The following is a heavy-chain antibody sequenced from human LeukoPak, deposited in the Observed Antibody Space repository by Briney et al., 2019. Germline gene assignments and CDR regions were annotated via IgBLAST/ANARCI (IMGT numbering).Heavy chain of an antibody. J-gene: IGHJ5*02. D-gene: IGHD6-19*01. Sequence: SETLSLTCAVSGGSISSSNWWSWVRQPPGKGLEWIGEIYHSGSTNYNPSLKSRVTISVDTSKNQFSLKLSSVTAADTAVYYCARDDPSSGWYGNWFDPWGQGTLVTVSS. CDR1: GGSISSSNW. CDR2: IYHSGST. CDR3: ARDDPSSGWYGNWFDP. V-gene: IGHV4-4*02.